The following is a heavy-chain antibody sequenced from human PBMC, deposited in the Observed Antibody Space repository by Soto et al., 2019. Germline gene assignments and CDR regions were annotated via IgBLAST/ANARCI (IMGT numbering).Heavy chain of an antibody. CDR1: GYSFTSYW. D-gene: IGHD6-6*01. V-gene: IGHV5-10-1*01. CDR2: IDPSDSYT. J-gene: IGHJ6*02. Sequence: GESLKISFKGSGYSFTSYWISWVRQMPGKGLEWMGRIDPSDSYTNYSPSFQGHVTISADKSISTAYLQWISLKASDTAMYYCARSLAARRPDYYGMDVWGQGTTVTVSS. CDR3: ARSLAARRPDYYGMDV.